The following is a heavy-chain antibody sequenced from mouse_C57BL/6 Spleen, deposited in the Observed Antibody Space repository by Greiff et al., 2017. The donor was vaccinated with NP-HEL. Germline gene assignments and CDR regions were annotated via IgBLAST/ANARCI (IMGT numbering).Heavy chain of an antibody. Sequence: EVQLQQSGPELVKPGASVKMSCKASGYTFTDYNMHWVKQSHGKSLEWIGYINPNNGGTSYNQKFKGKATLTVNKSSSTAYMELRSLTSEDSAVYYCARSRYYGRSPYWYFDVWGTGTTVTVSS. D-gene: IGHD1-1*01. CDR1: GYTFTDYN. V-gene: IGHV1-22*01. CDR3: ARSRYYGRSPYWYFDV. J-gene: IGHJ1*03. CDR2: INPNNGGT.